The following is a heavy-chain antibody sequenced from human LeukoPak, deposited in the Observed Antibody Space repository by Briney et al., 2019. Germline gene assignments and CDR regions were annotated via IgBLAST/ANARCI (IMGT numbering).Heavy chain of an antibody. CDR2: ISSSGSTI. J-gene: IGHJ3*02. CDR3: ARVITYGGNSDAFDI. D-gene: IGHD4-23*01. CDR1: GFTFSSYE. V-gene: IGHV3-48*03. Sequence: GGSLRLSCAASGFTFSSYEMNWVRQAPGKGLEGVSYISSSGSTIYYADSVKGRFTISRDNAKNSLYLQMNSLRAEDTAVYYCARVITYGGNSDAFDIWGQGTMVTVSS.